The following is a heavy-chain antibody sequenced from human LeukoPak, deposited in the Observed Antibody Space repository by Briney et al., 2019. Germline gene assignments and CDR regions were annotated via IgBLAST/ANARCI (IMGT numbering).Heavy chain of an antibody. CDR3: AKDYDSSGYYYDLFDY. J-gene: IGHJ4*02. CDR2: ISDSGNT. V-gene: IGHV3-23*01. CDR1: GFTLSSYA. Sequence: PGGSLRLSCAASGFTLSSYAMSWVRQGPGKGLEWVSAISDSGNTYHADSVKGRFTISRDNAKNTLYLQMNSLRAEDTAVYYCAKDYDSSGYYYDLFDYWGQGTLVTVSS. D-gene: IGHD3-22*01.